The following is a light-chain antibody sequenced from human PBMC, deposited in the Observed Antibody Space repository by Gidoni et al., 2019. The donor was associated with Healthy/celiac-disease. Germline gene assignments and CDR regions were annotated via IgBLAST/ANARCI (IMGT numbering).Light chain of an antibody. CDR1: QSVSSSY. CDR2: GAS. J-gene: IGKJ1*01. Sequence: IVLTHSPGTLSLSPGARATIPCRDGQSVSSSYLAWYQQKPGQAPRLLIYGASSRATGIPDRFSGSGSGTDFTLTISRLEPEDFAMYYCQQYGSSPRTFGQGTKVEIK. CDR3: QQYGSSPRT. V-gene: IGKV3-20*01.